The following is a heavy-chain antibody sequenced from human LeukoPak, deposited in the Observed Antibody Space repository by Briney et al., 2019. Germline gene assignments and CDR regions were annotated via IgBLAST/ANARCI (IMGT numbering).Heavy chain of an antibody. CDR1: GFTFSSYS. V-gene: IGHV3-21*04. D-gene: IGHD7-27*01. CDR3: ARDSTWVNDY. CDR2: ISSSSSYI. Sequence: GGSLRLSCAASGFTFSSYSMNWVRQAPGKGLEWVSSISSSSSYIYYADSVKARFTMSRDNAKNSLYLQMNSLRAEDTAVYYCARDSTWVNDYWGQGTLVTVSS. J-gene: IGHJ4*02.